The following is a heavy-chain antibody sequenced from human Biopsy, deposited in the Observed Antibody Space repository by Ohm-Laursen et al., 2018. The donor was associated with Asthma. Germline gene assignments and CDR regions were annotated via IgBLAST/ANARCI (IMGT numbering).Heavy chain of an antibody. V-gene: IGHV7-4-1*02. CDR2: INTNTGNP. Sequence: ASVKVSCKASGHTVTRYAINWVRQAPGQGLEWMGWINTNTGNPTYAQGFTGRFVFSLDTSVNTAHLQISSLKAEDTAVYFCARMISYYDEMRAPFFDYWGQGTLVTVSS. CDR1: GHTVTRYA. J-gene: IGHJ4*02. CDR3: ARMISYYDEMRAPFFDY. D-gene: IGHD3-16*01.